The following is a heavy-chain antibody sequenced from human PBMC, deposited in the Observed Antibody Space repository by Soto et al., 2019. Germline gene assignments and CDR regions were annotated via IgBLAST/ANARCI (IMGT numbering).Heavy chain of an antibody. CDR3: ARERGYYGSGSYTNWFDP. CDR1: GYTFTSYA. D-gene: IGHD3-10*01. J-gene: IGHJ5*02. Sequence: ASVKVSCKASGYTFTSYAMHWVRQAPGQRLEWMGWINAGNGNTKYSQKFQGRVTITRDTSASTAYMGLSSLRSEDTAVYYCARERGYYGSGSYTNWFDPWGQGTLVTVSS. CDR2: INAGNGNT. V-gene: IGHV1-3*01.